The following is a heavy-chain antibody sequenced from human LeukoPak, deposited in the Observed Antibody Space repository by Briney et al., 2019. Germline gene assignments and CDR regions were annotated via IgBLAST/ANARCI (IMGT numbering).Heavy chain of an antibody. CDR2: IYYSGST. CDR3: ARADDYGRWFDP. V-gene: IGHV4-31*03. Sequence: PSQTLSLTCTVSGGSISSGGYYWSWTRQHPGKGLEWIGYIYYSGSTYYNPSLKSRVTISVDTSKNQFSLKLSSVTAADTAVYYCARADDYGRWFDPWGQGTLVTVSS. J-gene: IGHJ5*02. CDR1: GGSISSGGYY. D-gene: IGHD4-17*01.